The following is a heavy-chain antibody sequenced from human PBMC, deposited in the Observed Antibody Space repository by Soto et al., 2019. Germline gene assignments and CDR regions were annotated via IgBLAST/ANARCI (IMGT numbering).Heavy chain of an antibody. Sequence: ASVKVSCKASGYTFTGYYMHWVRQAPGQGLEWMGIINPSGGSTSYAQKFQGRVTMTRDTSTSTVYMELSSLRSEDTAVYYCATPQGDYYYGMDVWGQGXTVTVPS. D-gene: IGHD3-16*01. CDR2: INPSGGST. J-gene: IGHJ6*02. CDR3: ATPQGDYYYGMDV. CDR1: GYTFTGYY. V-gene: IGHV1-46*01.